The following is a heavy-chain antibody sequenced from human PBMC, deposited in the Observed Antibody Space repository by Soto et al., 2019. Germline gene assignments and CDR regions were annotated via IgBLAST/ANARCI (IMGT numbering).Heavy chain of an antibody. CDR1: GFTFSSYS. V-gene: IGHV3-48*01. CDR3: ARARFKGLDDY. CDR2: ISSSSSTI. J-gene: IGHJ4*02. Sequence: EVQLVESGGGLVQPGGSLRLSCAASGFTFSSYSMNWVRQAPRKGLEWVSYISSSSSTIYYADSVKGRFTISRDNAKNSLYLQMNSLRAEDTAVYYCARARFKGLDDYWGQGTLVTVSS. D-gene: IGHD1-1*01.